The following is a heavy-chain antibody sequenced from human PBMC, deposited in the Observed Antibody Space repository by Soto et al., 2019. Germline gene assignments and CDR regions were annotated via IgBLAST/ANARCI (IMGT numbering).Heavy chain of an antibody. J-gene: IGHJ6*02. V-gene: IGHV4-34*01. CDR3: ARGGYYYGSGSYYNYYYYYGMDV. D-gene: IGHD3-10*01. CDR1: GGSFSGYY. Sequence: SETLSLTCAVYGGSFSGYYWSWIRQPPWKGLEWIGEINHSGSTNYNPSLKSRVTISVDTSKNQFSLKLSSVTAADTAVYYCARGGYYYGSGSYYNYYYYYGMDVWGQGTTVTVSS. CDR2: INHSGST.